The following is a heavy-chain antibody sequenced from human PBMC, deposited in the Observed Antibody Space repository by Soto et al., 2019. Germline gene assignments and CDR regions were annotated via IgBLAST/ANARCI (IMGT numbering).Heavy chain of an antibody. J-gene: IGHJ5*02. CDR3: ARDPGITMVRGVWENWFDP. Sequence: GASVKVSCKASGYTFTSYGISWVRQAPGQGLEWMGWISAYNGNTNYAQKLQDRVTMTTDTSTSTAYMELRSLRSDDTAVYYCARDPGITMVRGVWENWFDPWGQGTLVTVSS. D-gene: IGHD3-10*01. CDR2: ISAYNGNT. V-gene: IGHV1-18*01. CDR1: GYTFTSYG.